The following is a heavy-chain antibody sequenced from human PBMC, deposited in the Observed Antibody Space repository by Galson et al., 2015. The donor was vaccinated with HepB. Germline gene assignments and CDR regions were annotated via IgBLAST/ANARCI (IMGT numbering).Heavy chain of an antibody. V-gene: IGHV1-58*01. CDR3: AADYFVVPAATNYYYYGMDV. CDR2: IVVGSGNT. CDR1: GFTFTTSA. D-gene: IGHD2-2*01. Sequence: VKVSCKASGFTFTTSAVQWVRQARGQRLEWIGWIVVGSGNTNYAQNFQERVTITRDMSTSTAYMELSSLRSEDTAVYYCAADYFVVPAATNYYYYGMDVWGQGTTVTVSS. J-gene: IGHJ6*02.